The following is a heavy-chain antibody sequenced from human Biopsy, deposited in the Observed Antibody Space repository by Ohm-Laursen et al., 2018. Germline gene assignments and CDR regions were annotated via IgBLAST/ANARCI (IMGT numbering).Heavy chain of an antibody. D-gene: IGHD3-10*01. CDR3: ARDRYYGSESYYSHYNMDV. Sequence: SLRLSCAASGFTFSTHWMSWVRQAPGKGLEWVATIKKDGSEKYYVDSVKGRFTISRDNSKSSLSLQMNSLRAADTAVYYCARDRYYGSESYYSHYNMDVWGQGTTVSVSS. CDR2: IKKDGSEK. J-gene: IGHJ6*02. CDR1: GFTFSTHW. V-gene: IGHV3-7*01.